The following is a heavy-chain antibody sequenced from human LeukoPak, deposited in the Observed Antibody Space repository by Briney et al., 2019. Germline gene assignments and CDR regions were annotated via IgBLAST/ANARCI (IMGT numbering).Heavy chain of an antibody. V-gene: IGHV4-4*02. CDR2: IYHSGST. Sequence: PSETLSLTCAVSGGSISSSNWWSWVRQPPGKGLEWIGEIYHSGSTNYNPSLKSRVTISVDTSKNQFSLKLSSVTAADTAVYYCASSSGYWYYFDYWGQGTLVTVSS. CDR1: GGSISSSNW. D-gene: IGHD3-22*01. J-gene: IGHJ4*02. CDR3: ASSSGYWYYFDY.